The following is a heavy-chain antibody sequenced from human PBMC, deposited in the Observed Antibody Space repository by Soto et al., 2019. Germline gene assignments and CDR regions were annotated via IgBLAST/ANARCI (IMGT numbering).Heavy chain of an antibody. J-gene: IGHJ6*02. V-gene: IGHV4-30-2*01. CDR3: AVSGRGGLDV. D-gene: IGHD3-10*01. CDR1: GGSINSGGYS. CDR2: IYRSGSA. Sequence: QLQLQESGSGLVKPSQKLSLTCTVSGGSINSGGYSWSWIRQPPGKGLEWIGYIYRSGSAYYSASLQNRVTISVDTSKNHFSLNLTSVTAADTAVYYCAVSGRGGLDVWGQGTTVTVSS.